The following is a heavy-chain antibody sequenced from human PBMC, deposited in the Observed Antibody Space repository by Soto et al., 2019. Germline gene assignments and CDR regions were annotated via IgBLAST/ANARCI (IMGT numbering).Heavy chain of an antibody. D-gene: IGHD6-6*01. CDR3: ASVRQLVGYFYYYMDV. J-gene: IGHJ6*03. V-gene: IGHV1-18*01. CDR1: GYTFTNYG. Sequence: QVQLLQSGAEVKKPGASVKVSCKASGYTFTNYGITWVRQAPGQGLEWMGWISAYNGNTHYTQRLQGRVTMTTDTSTSTAYMALRGLRSHDTAVYYCASVRQLVGYFYYYMDVWGKGTTVTVSS. CDR2: ISAYNGNT.